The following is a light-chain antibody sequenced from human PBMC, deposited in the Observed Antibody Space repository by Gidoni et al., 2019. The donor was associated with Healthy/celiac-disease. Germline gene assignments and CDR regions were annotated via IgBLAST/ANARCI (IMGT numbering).Light chain of an antibody. CDR3: QQLNSYPVT. J-gene: IGKJ5*01. CDR2: AAY. CDR1: QGISSY. V-gene: IGKV1-9*01. Sequence: DIQLTQSPSFLSAAVGDRVTITCWASQGISSYLAWYQQKPGKAPKLLIYAAYTLQSGVPSRFSGSGSGTEFTLTISSLQPEDFATYYCQQLNSYPVTFGQGTRLEIK.